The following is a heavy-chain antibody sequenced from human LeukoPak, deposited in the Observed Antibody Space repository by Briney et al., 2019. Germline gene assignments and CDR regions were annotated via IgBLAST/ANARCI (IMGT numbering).Heavy chain of an antibody. CDR1: GGSISSYY. J-gene: IGHJ4*02. CDR3: ARDLVFWSGLLGH. Sequence: PSETLSLTCTVSGGSISSYYWSWIRQPPGKGLEWIGYIYYSGSTNYNPSLKSRVTISVDTSKNQFSLKLSSVTAADTAVYYCARDLVFWSGLLGHWGQGTLVTVSS. D-gene: IGHD3-3*01. CDR2: IYYSGST. V-gene: IGHV4-59*01.